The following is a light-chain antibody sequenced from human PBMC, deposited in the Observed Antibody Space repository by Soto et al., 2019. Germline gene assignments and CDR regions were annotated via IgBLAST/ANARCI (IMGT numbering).Light chain of an antibody. Sequence: DIQMTQSPSTLSASVGDRVTITCRASQSISSWLAWYQQKPGKAPNLLIYKASSLESGVPSRFSGSGSGTEFTLTISSLQPDDFATYYCRQYNSYSPITFGQGTRLEIK. J-gene: IGKJ5*01. CDR2: KAS. CDR1: QSISSW. CDR3: RQYNSYSPIT. V-gene: IGKV1-5*03.